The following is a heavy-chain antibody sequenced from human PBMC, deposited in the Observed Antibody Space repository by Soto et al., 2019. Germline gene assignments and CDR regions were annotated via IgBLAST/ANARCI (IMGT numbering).Heavy chain of an antibody. CDR1: GFTFSSYA. V-gene: IGHV3-23*01. D-gene: IGHD4-17*01. J-gene: IGHJ4*02. CDR2: ISGSGGST. Sequence: GGSLRLSCAASGFTFSSYAMSWVRQAPGKGLEWVSAISGSGGSTYYADSVKGRFTISRDNSKNTLYLQMNSLRAEDTAVYYCAKSPFGHDYGDYDPYYLDYWGQGTLVTVSS. CDR3: AKSPFGHDYGDYDPYYLDY.